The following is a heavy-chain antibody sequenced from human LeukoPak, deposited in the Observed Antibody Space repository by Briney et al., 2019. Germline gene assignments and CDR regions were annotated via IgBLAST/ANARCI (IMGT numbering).Heavy chain of an antibody. CDR2: INGDGSRT. V-gene: IGHV3-74*01. J-gene: IGHJ5*02. CDR3: SRGTYPYSSDT. Sequence: GGSLRLSCAASGFTFSDYYMHWVRQAPGKGLLWISHINGDGSRTGYADSVKGRFTISRDNAKDILYLQMNGLRAEDTAVYYCSRGTYPYSSDTWGQGALVTVSS. D-gene: IGHD3-10*01. CDR1: GFTFSDYY.